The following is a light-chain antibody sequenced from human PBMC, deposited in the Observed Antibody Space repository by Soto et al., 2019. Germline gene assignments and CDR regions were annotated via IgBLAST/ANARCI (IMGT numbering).Light chain of an antibody. V-gene: IGLV1-51*02. CDR1: SSNIGNNF. J-gene: IGLJ3*02. CDR3: GTWDSRLNAAV. CDR2: ENY. Sequence: QSVLTQPPSVSAAPGQKVTISCSGSSSNIGNNFVSWYQHLPRTAPNLLMYENYKRRSGIPDRCSGAKSCTSATLVITGLQNGDEADYYCGTWDSRLNAAVFGGGTKVTVL.